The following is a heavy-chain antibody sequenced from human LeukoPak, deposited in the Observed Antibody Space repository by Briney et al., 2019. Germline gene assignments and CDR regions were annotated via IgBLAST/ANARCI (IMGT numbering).Heavy chain of an antibody. CDR1: GYTFTDYY. Sequence: ASVKVSCKTSGYTFTDYYIHWVRQAPGQGLEWMGWINPNSGETKSAQKFQGRVTMTGDTSISTAYMELSRVTSDDTAVYYCARDRDYSNPERGFDYWAREPWSPSPQ. CDR3: ARDRDYSNPERGFDY. CDR2: INPNSGET. D-gene: IGHD4-11*01. V-gene: IGHV1-2*02. J-gene: IGHJ4*02.